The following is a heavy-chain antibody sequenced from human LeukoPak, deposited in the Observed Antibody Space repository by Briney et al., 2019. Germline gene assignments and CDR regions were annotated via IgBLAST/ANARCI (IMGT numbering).Heavy chain of an antibody. CDR3: ARQPRRCCSGGSCYIDY. CDR1: GGSISSSSYY. CDR2: IYYSGST. Sequence: PSETLSLTCTVSGGSISSSSYYWGWIRQPPGKGLEWIGSIYYSGSTYYNPSLKSRVTISVDTSKNQFSLKLSSVTAADTAVYYCARQPRRCCSGGSCYIDYWGQGTLVTVSS. V-gene: IGHV4-39*01. J-gene: IGHJ4*02. D-gene: IGHD2-15*01.